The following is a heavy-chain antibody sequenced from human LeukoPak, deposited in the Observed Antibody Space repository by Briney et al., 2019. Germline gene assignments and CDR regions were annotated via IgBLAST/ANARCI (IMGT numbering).Heavy chain of an antibody. CDR3: AREGSVYSSSSPDYFDY. V-gene: IGHV4-30-4*08. CDR1: GGSISSGDYY. CDR2: IYYSGST. J-gene: IGHJ4*02. D-gene: IGHD6-6*01. Sequence: PSQTLSLTCTVSGGSISSGDYYWSWLRQPPGKGLEWIGYIYYSGSTYYNPSLKSRVTISVDTSKNQFSLKLSSVTAADTAVYYCAREGSVYSSSSPDYFDYWGQGTLVTVSS.